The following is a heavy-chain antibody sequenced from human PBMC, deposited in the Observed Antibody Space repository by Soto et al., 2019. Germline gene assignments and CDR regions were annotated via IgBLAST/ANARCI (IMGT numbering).Heavy chain of an antibody. CDR1: GFTFSDHY. CDR2: TRNKANSYTT. CDR3: ARVSPVSSSWYGDYYYGMDV. D-gene: IGHD6-13*01. V-gene: IGHV3-72*01. Sequence: GGSLRLSCAASGFTFSDHYMDWVRQAPGKGLEWVGRTRNKANSYTTEYAASVKGRFTISRDDSKNSLYLRMNSLKTEDTAVYYCARVSPVSSSWYGDYYYGMDVWGQGTTVTVSS. J-gene: IGHJ6*02.